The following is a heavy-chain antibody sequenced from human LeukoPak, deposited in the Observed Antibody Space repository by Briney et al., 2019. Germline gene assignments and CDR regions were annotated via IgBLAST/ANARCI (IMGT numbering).Heavy chain of an antibody. CDR3: ARQPDY. CDR1: GFTFSNYW. J-gene: IGHJ4*02. Sequence: GGSLRRSCAASGFTFSNYWMHWVRQAPGKGLVCVSHINSDGSRTNYAASVKGRFTISGDNAKNTLYLQMNSLRAEDTAVYYCARQPDYWGQGTLVTVSS. D-gene: IGHD1-14*01. V-gene: IGHV3-74*01. CDR2: INSDGSRT.